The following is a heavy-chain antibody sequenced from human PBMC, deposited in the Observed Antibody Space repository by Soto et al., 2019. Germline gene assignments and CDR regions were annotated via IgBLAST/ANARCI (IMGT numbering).Heavy chain of an antibody. D-gene: IGHD6-13*01. J-gene: IGHJ4*02. Sequence: PGGSLRLSCVVSEFIFSSFALSWVLLAPGKGLEWVAAVSRRGVNTYYADSVKGRFTISRENAKNTLYLQMNSLRAEETAVYYCAKLSSPINDLAEPGPDYWGQGTLVTVSS. CDR1: EFIFSSFA. V-gene: IGHV3-23*01. CDR3: AKLSSPINDLAEPGPDY. CDR2: VSRRGVNT.